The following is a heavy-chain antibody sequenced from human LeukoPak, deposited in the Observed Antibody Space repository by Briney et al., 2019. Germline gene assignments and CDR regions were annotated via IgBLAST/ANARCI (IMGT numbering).Heavy chain of an antibody. D-gene: IGHD6-19*01. J-gene: IGHJ6*02. CDR2: ISAYNGNT. Sequence: ASVKVSCKASGYTFTGYYMHWARQAPGQGLEWMGWISAYNGNTNYAQKLQGRVTMTTDTSTSTAYMELRSLRSDDTAVYYCARDRRLDLAGMDVWGQGTTVTVSS. CDR1: GYTFTGYY. V-gene: IGHV1-18*04. CDR3: ARDRRLDLAGMDV.